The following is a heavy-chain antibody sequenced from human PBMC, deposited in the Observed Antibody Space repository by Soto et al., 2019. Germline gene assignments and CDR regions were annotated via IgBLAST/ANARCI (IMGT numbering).Heavy chain of an antibody. J-gene: IGHJ4*02. CDR1: GFTFSSYG. CDR3: AKGSTAMPYFDY. Sequence: QVQLVESGGGVVQPGRSLRLSCAASGFTFSSYGMHWVRQAPGKGLEWVAVISYDGSNKYYADSVKGRFTISRDNSKNTLYLQMNSLRAEDTDVYYCAKGSTAMPYFDYWGQGTLGNVSS. D-gene: IGHD5-18*01. V-gene: IGHV3-30*18. CDR2: ISYDGSNK.